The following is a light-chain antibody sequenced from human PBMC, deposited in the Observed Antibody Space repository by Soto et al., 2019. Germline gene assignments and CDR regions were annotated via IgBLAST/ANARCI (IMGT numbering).Light chain of an antibody. Sequence: QSALTQPASVSGSPGQSITISCTGTSSDVGSYNLVSWYQQHPGKAPKLMIDEGSKRPSGVSNRFSGSKSGNTASLTISGLQAEDEADYYCCSYAGSSTSFGGGTKVTVL. V-gene: IGLV2-23*01. CDR1: SSDVGSYNL. CDR2: EGS. CDR3: CSYAGSSTS. J-gene: IGLJ2*01.